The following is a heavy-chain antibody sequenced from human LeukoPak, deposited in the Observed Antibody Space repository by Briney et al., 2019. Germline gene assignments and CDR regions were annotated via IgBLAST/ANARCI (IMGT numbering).Heavy chain of an antibody. Sequence: ASVKVSCKASGYTFTSYYMHWVRQAPGQGLEWMGIINPSGGSTSYAQKFQGRVTMTTDTSTSTAYMELRSLRSDDTAVYYCARVVGDYEGYFDYWGQGTLVTVSS. J-gene: IGHJ4*02. CDR3: ARVVGDYEGYFDY. CDR1: GYTFTSYY. D-gene: IGHD4-17*01. CDR2: INPSGGST. V-gene: IGHV1-46*01.